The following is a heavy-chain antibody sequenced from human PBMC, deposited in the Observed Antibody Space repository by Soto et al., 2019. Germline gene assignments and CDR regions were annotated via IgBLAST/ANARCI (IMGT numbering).Heavy chain of an antibody. Sequence: QVQLVQSGAEVTKPGSSVKVSCKASGGTFSNYAISWVRQAPGQGLEWMGGIVPIFGTTNYAQKFQGRVTIIGDXSXTXXYLELSRLRSEDTAMYYCARVDAVAGIYSYLGLDVWGQGTAVRVSS. CDR3: ARVDAVAGIYSYLGLDV. CDR1: GGTFSNYA. V-gene: IGHV1-69*12. J-gene: IGHJ6*02. D-gene: IGHD6-19*01. CDR2: IVPIFGTT.